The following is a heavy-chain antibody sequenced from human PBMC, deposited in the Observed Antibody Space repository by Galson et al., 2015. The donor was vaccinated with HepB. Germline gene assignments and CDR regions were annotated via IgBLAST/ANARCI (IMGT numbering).Heavy chain of an antibody. V-gene: IGHV5-51*01. CDR2: IYPGDSDT. D-gene: IGHD3/OR15-3a*01. Sequence: QSGAEVKKPGESLKISCKGSGYSFTSYWIGWVRQMPGKGLEWMGIIYPGDSDTRYSPSFQGQVTISADKSISTAYLQWSSLKASDTAMYYCARDSKNAMYEFWFDYWGQGTLVTVSS. CDR1: GYSFTSYW. J-gene: IGHJ4*02. CDR3: ARDSKNAMYEFWFDY.